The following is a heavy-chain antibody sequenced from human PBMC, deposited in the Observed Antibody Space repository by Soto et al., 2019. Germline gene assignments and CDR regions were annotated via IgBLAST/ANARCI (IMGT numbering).Heavy chain of an antibody. V-gene: IGHV4-39*01. J-gene: IGHJ4*02. CDR3: ARSDYDFWSGSGSKFDY. CDR1: GGSISSSSYY. CDR2: IYYSGST. Sequence: QLQLQESGPGLVKPSETLSLTCTVSGGSISSSSYYWGWIRQPPGKGLEWIGSIYYSGSTYYNPSLKSRVTISVDTSKNQFSLKLSSVTAADTAVYYCARSDYDFWSGSGSKFDYWGQGTLVTVSS. D-gene: IGHD3-3*01.